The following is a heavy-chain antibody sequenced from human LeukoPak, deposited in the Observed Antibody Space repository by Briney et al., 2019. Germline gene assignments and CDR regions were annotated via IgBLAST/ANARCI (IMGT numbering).Heavy chain of an antibody. D-gene: IGHD3-22*01. J-gene: IGHJ4*02. CDR3: ARGDYYDSSGYAKD. Sequence: GGSLRLSCAASGFTSSSYWMSWVRQAPGKGLEWVANIKQDGSEKYYVDSVKGRFTISRDNAKNSLYLQMNSLRAEDTAVYYCARGDYYDSSGYAKDWGQGTLVTVSS. CDR2: IKQDGSEK. V-gene: IGHV3-7*01. CDR1: GFTSSSYW.